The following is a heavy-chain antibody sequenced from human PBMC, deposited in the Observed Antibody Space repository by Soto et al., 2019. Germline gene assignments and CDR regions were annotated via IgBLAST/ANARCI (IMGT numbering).Heavy chain of an antibody. J-gene: IGHJ6*02. Sequence: ASVKVSCKTSGYSFTKYGLHWVRQAPGQRLEWMGWINPGNGDTKYPQKFQGRVTITRDTSATTAYMELSSLRSEDSAVSYCARTDCSSTSCYNYYYYGMDVWGQGTTVTVSS. CDR3: ARTDCSSTSCYNYYYYGMDV. CDR1: GYSFTKYG. D-gene: IGHD2-2*01. CDR2: INPGNGDT. V-gene: IGHV1-3*01.